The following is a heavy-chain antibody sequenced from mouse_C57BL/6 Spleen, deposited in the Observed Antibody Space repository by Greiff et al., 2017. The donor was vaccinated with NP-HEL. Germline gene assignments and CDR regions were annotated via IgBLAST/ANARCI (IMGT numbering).Heavy chain of an antibody. CDR3: ARREDYDG. CDR1: GFTFSDYG. CDR2: ISSGSSTI. J-gene: IGHJ3*01. Sequence: EVNLVESGGGLVKPGGSLKLSCAASGFTFSDYGMHWVRQAPEKGREWVAYISSGSSTIYYADTVKGRFTISRDNAKNTLFLQMTSMRSEDTAMYYCARREDYDGWGQGTRVTVSA. D-gene: IGHD2-4*01. V-gene: IGHV5-17*01.